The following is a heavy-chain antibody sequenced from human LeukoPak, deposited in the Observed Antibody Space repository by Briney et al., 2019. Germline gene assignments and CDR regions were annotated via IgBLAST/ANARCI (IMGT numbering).Heavy chain of an antibody. CDR1: GFSFSGYW. Sequence: GGSLRLSCAASGFSFSGYWVSWVRQAPGKGLEWVANIKQDGGENYYVDSVKGRFTISRDNARNSLYLQMNSLRAEDTAVYYCARGGSRHFDYWGQGTLVIVSS. CDR3: ARGGSRHFDY. D-gene: IGHD3-16*01. J-gene: IGHJ4*02. CDR2: IKQDGGEN. V-gene: IGHV3-7*01.